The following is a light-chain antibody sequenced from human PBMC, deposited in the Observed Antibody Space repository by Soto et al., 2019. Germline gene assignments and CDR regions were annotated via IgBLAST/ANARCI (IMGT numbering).Light chain of an antibody. V-gene: IGKV1-33*01. J-gene: IGKJ4*01. CDR3: QQYDNLPLT. CDR1: QDISNY. Sequence: DIQMTQSPSSLSASVGDRVTITCQASQDISNYLNWYQQKPGKAPKLLIYDASNFETGVPSRFSGSGSGTDFTFTISSLQPEDIATYCCQQYDNLPLTFGGATKVDIK. CDR2: DAS.